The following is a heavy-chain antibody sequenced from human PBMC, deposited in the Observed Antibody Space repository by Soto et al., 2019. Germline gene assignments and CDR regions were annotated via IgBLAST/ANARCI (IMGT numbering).Heavy chain of an antibody. CDR2: IRDRAYNYAT. J-gene: IGHJ4*02. D-gene: IGHD1-20*01. CDR1: GFVFKDSS. CDR3: TRLITAAQDY. V-gene: IGHV3-73*01. Sequence: EVLLVESGGGLVQPGGSLKLSCAASGFVFKDSSIHWVRQASGKGLEWVGRIRDRAYNYATAYAASVEGRFTISRDDSDTTAFLLMSSLKPEDTAIYYCTRLITAAQDYWGKGTLVTVSS.